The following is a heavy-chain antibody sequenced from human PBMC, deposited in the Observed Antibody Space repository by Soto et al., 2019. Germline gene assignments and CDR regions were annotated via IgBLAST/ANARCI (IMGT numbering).Heavy chain of an antibody. CDR2: IKSKTDGGTT. V-gene: IGHV3-15*01. J-gene: IGHJ6*03. D-gene: IGHD6-6*01. CDR1: GFTFSNAW. Sequence: PGGSLRLSCAASGFTFSNAWMSWVRQAPGKGLEWVGRIKSKTDGGTTDYAAPVKGRFTISRDDSKNTLYLRMNSLKTEDTAVYYCTTDTSSSPSGEYYYYYMDVWGKGTTVTVSS. CDR3: TTDTSSSPSGEYYYYYMDV.